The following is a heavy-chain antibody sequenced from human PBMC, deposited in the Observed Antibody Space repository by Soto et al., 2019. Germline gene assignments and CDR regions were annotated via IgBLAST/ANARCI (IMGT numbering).Heavy chain of an antibody. V-gene: IGHV1-69*01. CDR3: ARSGGLDRDFNY. Sequence: VSCEACGGRVRSDSFSWARQAPGQGLEWMGGIIPMFDTPIYAQKFQDRVTITADESTSTAYMQLSSLRSGDTAVYYCARSGGLDRDFNYWGQGSPVTVS. J-gene: IGHJ4*02. D-gene: IGHD2-15*01. CDR1: GGRVRSDS. CDR2: IIPMFDTP.